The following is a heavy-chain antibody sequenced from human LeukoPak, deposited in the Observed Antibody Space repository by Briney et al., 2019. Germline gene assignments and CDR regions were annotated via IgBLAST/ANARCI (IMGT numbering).Heavy chain of an antibody. CDR1: GFTFSTYV. Sequence: PGGSLRLSCAASGFTFSTYVMNWFRQAPGKGLEWVSVIYSGGSTYYADSVKGRFTISRDNSKNTLYLQMNSLRAEDTAVYYCARDQAGSGWYYFDYWGQGTLVTVSS. V-gene: IGHV3-53*01. D-gene: IGHD6-19*01. CDR3: ARDQAGSGWYYFDY. CDR2: IYSGGST. J-gene: IGHJ4*02.